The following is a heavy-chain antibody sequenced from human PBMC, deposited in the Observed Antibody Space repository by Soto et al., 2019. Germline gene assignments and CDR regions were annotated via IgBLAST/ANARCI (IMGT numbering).Heavy chain of an antibody. CDR2: IIPILGIA. Sequence: SVKVSCKASGGTFSSYIISWVRQAPGQGLEWMGRIIPILGIANYAQKFQGRVTITADKSTSTAYMELSSLRSGDTAVYYCAREDMVTDAFDIWGQGTMVTVSS. CDR1: GGTFSSYI. V-gene: IGHV1-69*04. D-gene: IGHD5-18*01. J-gene: IGHJ3*02. CDR3: AREDMVTDAFDI.